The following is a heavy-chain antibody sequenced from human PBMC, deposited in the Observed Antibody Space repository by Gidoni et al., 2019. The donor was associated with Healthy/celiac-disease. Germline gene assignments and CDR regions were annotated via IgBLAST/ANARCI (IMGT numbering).Heavy chain of an antibody. CDR1: VFTFSSYD. J-gene: IGHJ6*02. CDR3: AKDYHSSSWYVLYHYYGMDV. CDR2: ISGSGGST. V-gene: IGHV3-23*01. D-gene: IGHD6-13*01. Sequence: EVQLLESGGGLVQPGGSLRLSCAASVFTFSSYDMRWVRQAPGKGVEWCSAISGSGGSTYYADSVKGRFTISRDNSKNTLYLQMNSLRAEDTAVYYCAKDYHSSSWYVLYHYYGMDVWGQGTTVTVSS.